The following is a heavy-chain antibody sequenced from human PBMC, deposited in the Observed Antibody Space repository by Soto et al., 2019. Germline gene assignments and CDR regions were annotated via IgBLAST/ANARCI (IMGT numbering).Heavy chain of an antibody. CDR1: GFIFSDYS. J-gene: IGHJ6*02. Sequence: PGGSLRLSCTPSGFIFSDYSMNWVRQAPGKGLEWISYITTTSSTMYYADSVKGRFTISRDNAKNSLYLQVNSLRDEDTAVYYCARDSSGRQYYGMDVWGQGTTLTVYS. D-gene: IGHD3-22*01. CDR2: ITTTSSTM. V-gene: IGHV3-48*02. CDR3: ARDSSGRQYYGMDV.